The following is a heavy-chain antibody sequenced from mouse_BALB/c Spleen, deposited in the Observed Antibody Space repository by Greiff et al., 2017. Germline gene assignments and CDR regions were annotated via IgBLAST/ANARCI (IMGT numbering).Heavy chain of an antibody. CDR2: ISYSGST. D-gene: IGHD1-1*01. CDR1: GYSITSDYA. J-gene: IGHJ3*01. CDR3: APYYYGSSTNWAWFAY. V-gene: IGHV3-2*02. Sequence: EVQLQQSGPGLVKPSQSLSLTCTVTGYSITSDYAWNWIRQFPGNKLEWMGYISYSGSTSYNPSLKSRISITRDTSKNQFFLQLNSVTTEDTATYYCAPYYYGSSTNWAWFAYWGQGTLVTVSA.